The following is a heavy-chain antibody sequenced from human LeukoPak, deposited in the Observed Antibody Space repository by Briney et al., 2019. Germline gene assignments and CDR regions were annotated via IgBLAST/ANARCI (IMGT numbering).Heavy chain of an antibody. CDR2: IKQDGGEK. Sequence: GGSLRLSCAASGFTFSSYWMSWVRQAPGKGLEWVANIKQDGGEKYYVESVKGRFTISRDNVKNSLYLQMNSLRVEDTAVYYCARGRLRITIFGVVSYGMDVWGQGTTVTVSS. V-gene: IGHV3-7*03. CDR3: ARGRLRITIFGVVSYGMDV. J-gene: IGHJ6*02. D-gene: IGHD3-3*01. CDR1: GFTFSSYW.